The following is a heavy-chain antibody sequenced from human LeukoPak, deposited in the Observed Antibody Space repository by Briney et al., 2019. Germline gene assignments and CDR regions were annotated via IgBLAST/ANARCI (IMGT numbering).Heavy chain of an antibody. CDR2: INAGNGNT. Sequence: ASVKVSCKASGYTLTSYAMHWVRQAPGQRLEWMGWINAGNGNTKYSQKFQGRVTITRDTSASTAYMELSSLRSEDTAVYYCARLPGVATPFYYGLDVWGQGTTVTVSS. CDR3: ARLPGVATPFYYGLDV. D-gene: IGHD5-12*01. V-gene: IGHV1-3*01. J-gene: IGHJ6*02. CDR1: GYTLTSYA.